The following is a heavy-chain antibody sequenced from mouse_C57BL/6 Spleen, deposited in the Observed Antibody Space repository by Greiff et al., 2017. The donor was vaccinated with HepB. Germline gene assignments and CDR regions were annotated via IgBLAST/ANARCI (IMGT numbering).Heavy chain of an antibody. CDR1: GYTFTDYE. CDR2: IDPETGGT. J-gene: IGHJ4*01. D-gene: IGHD2-4*01. Sequence: VQLQQSGAELVRPGASVTLSCKASGYTFTDYEMHWVKQTPVHGLEWIGAIDPETGGTAYNQKFKGKAILTADKSSSTAYMELRSLTSEDSAVYYCTRSGDYDVDAMDYWGQGTSVTVSS. V-gene: IGHV1-15*01. CDR3: TRSGDYDVDAMDY.